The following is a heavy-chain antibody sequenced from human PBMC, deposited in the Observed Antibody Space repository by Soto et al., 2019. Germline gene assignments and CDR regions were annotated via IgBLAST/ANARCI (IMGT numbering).Heavy chain of an antibody. V-gene: IGHV4-59*04. CDR3: ARHQRFLEWLEDWFDP. CDR1: GGSISSYY. D-gene: IGHD3-3*01. J-gene: IGHJ5*02. Sequence: SETLSLTCTVSGGSISSYYWSWIRQPPGKGLEWIGYIYYSGSTYYNPSLKSRVTISVDTSRNQFSLKLSSVTAADTALYYCARHQRFLEWLEDWFDPWGQGTLVTVSS. CDR2: IYYSGST.